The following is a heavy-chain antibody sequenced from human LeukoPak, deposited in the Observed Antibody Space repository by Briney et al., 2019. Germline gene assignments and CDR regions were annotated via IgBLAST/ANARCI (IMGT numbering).Heavy chain of an antibody. D-gene: IGHD3-10*01. Sequence: PGRSLRLSCAASGFTFSSYAMHWVRQAPGKGLEWVAVISYDGSNKNYADSVKGRFTISRDNSKNTLYLQMNSLRAEDTAVFYCAKDGIYHGSVSYYDYWGQGTLVTVSS. V-gene: IGHV3-30*04. CDR3: AKDGIYHGSVSYYDY. CDR1: GFTFSSYA. J-gene: IGHJ4*02. CDR2: ISYDGSNK.